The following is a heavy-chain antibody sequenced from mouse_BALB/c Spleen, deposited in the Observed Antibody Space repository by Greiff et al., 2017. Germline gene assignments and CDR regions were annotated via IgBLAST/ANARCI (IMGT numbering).Heavy chain of an antibody. CDR2: IWGDGST. Sequence: VQLVESGPGLVAPSQSLSITCTVSGFSLTGYGVNWVRQPPGKGLEWLGMIWGDGSTDYNSALKSRLSISKDNSKSQVFLKMNSLQTDDTARYYCARGYRYDVAWFAYWGQGTLVTVSA. V-gene: IGHV2-6-7*01. CDR1: GFSLTGYG. CDR3: ARGYRYDVAWFAY. D-gene: IGHD2-14*01. J-gene: IGHJ3*01.